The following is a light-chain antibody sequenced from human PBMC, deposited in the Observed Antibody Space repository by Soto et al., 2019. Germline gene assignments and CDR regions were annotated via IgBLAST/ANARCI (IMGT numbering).Light chain of an antibody. J-gene: IGKJ1*01. CDR1: QSVSGN. CDR3: QQYNTWPT. CDR2: GAS. Sequence: TVMTQSPATLSVSPGERATLSCRASQSVSGNLAWYQQKPGQAPSLLIYGASTRATGIPARFSGSGSGTEFTLTISSLQSEDFAVYYCQQYNTWPTFGQGTKVEIK. V-gene: IGKV3-15*01.